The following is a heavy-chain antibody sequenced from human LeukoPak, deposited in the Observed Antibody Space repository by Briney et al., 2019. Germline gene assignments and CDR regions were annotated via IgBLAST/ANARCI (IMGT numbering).Heavy chain of an antibody. CDR1: GGSISSSSYY. J-gene: IGHJ4*02. Sequence: PSETLSLTCTVSGGSISSSSYYWGWIRQPPGKGLEWIGSIYYSGSTYYNPSLKSRVTISVDTSKNQFSLKLSSVTAADTAVYYCARDSQLLFAYYDSSGYYSGTGVDYWGQGTLVTVSS. V-gene: IGHV4-39*07. CDR3: ARDSQLLFAYYDSSGYYSGTGVDY. D-gene: IGHD3-22*01. CDR2: IYYSGST.